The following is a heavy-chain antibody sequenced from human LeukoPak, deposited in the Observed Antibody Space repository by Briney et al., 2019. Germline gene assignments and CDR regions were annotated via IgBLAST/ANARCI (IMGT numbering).Heavy chain of an antibody. Sequence: SETLSLTCTVSGGSISSGDYYWSWIRHPPGKDLEGIRYIYYRGRTYYNPSLKSRVTISVDTSKKQYSLQLSSVTAADTAVYYCARELIAAATNWFDPWGQGTLVTVSS. CDR3: ARELIAAATNWFDP. D-gene: IGHD6-13*01. CDR1: GGSISSGDYY. CDR2: IYYRGRT. V-gene: IGHV4-30-4*08. J-gene: IGHJ5*02.